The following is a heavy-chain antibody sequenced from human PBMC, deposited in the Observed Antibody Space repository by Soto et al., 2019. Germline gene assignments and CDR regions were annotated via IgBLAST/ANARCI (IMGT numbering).Heavy chain of an antibody. D-gene: IGHD1-7*01. Sequence: GGSLRLSCAASGFTFTNYRIHWVRQAPGKGLVWVARINSDGMRINYADSVKGRFTISRDNAKNTVFLQMTRLRDEDSAVYFCARAGDWNYVQDFWGQGTLVTVSS. CDR2: INSDGMRI. CDR3: ARAGDWNYVQDF. J-gene: IGHJ4*02. V-gene: IGHV3-74*01. CDR1: GFTFTNYR.